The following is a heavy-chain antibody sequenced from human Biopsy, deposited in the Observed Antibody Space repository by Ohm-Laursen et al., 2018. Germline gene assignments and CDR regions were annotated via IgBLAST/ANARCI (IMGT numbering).Heavy chain of an antibody. V-gene: IGHV1-2*02. CDR1: GYTFTDYY. D-gene: IGHD3-10*01. CDR3: ASGDIGGIGLDV. J-gene: IGHJ6*02. CDR2: IHVKSGAT. Sequence: ASVKVSCKASGYTFTDYYLHWVRQDPGQGLEWMGWIHVKSGATNYAEKFQGRVTMTGDTSLRTTYMELRSLSPDDTAVYYCASGDIGGIGLDVWGLGTTVTVSS.